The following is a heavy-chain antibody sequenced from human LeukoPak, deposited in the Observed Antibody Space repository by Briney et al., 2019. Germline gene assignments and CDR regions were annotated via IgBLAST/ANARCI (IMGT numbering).Heavy chain of an antibody. CDR1: GFTLSNYA. CDR2: IAVTGGT. CDR3: AKVSGSYYFDY. Sequence: GGSLRLSCTASGFTLSNYAMSWVRQGPGKGLEWVSAIAVTGGTYHADSVRGRLTISRDSSKNTLYLQMNSVRAEDTAVYYCAKVSGSYYFDYWGQGTLVTVSS. V-gene: IGHV3-23*01. D-gene: IGHD1-26*01. J-gene: IGHJ4*02.